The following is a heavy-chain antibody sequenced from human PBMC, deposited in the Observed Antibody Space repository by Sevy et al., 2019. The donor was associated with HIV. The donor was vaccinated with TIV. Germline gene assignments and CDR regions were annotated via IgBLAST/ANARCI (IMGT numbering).Heavy chain of an antibody. CDR2: ISWDGGST. CDR1: GFTFDDYT. D-gene: IGHD3-10*01. J-gene: IGHJ6*02. V-gene: IGHV3-43*01. CDR3: AKDISLPPQKRITMVRGVMGYYYGMDV. Sequence: GGSLRLSCAASGFTFDDYTMHWVRQAPGKGLEWVSLISWDGGSTYYADSVKGRFTISRDNSKNSLYLQMNSLRTEDTALYYCAKDISLPPQKRITMVRGVMGYYYGMDVWGQGTTVTVSS.